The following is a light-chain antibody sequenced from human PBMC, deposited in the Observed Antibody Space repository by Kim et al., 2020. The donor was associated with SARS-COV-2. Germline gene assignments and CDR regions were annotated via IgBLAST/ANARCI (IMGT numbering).Light chain of an antibody. CDR3: QQYNSYLYT. J-gene: IGKJ2*01. Sequence: DIQMTQFPSTLSASVGDRVTITCRASQSVSSWLAWYQQNPGKAPNLLIYKASSLKSGVPSRFSGSGSGTEFTLTISSLQPDDFATYYCQQYNSYLYTFGQGTKL. CDR1: QSVSSW. V-gene: IGKV1-5*03. CDR2: KAS.